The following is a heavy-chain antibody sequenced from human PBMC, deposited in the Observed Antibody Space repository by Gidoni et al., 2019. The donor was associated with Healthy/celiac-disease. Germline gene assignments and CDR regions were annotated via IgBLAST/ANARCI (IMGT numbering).Heavy chain of an antibody. CDR2: IISIFGTA. CDR1: GGTFSSYA. D-gene: IGHD3-22*01. Sequence: QVQLVQSGAEVTKPGSSVKVSCKASGGTFSSYAVGWGRQAPGQGLEWMGGIISIFGTANYAQKFQGRVTITADESTSTAYMELSSLRSEDTAVYYCARGPLPYYYDSSGYYSDWYFDLWGRGTLVTVSS. V-gene: IGHV1-69*01. J-gene: IGHJ2*01. CDR3: ARGPLPYYYDSSGYYSDWYFDL.